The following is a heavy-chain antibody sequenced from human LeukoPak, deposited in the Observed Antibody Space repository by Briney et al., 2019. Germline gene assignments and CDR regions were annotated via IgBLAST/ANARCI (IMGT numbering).Heavy chain of an antibody. CDR2: IIPIFGTA. Sequence: ASVKVSCKASGGTFSSYAISWVRQAPGQGLEWMGGIIPIFGTANYAQKFQGRVTITADKSTSTAYMELSSLRSEDTAVYYCARLCRGSDYGNYYYYMDVWGKGTTVTVSS. CDR3: ARLCRGSDYGNYYYYMDV. V-gene: IGHV1-69*06. CDR1: GGTFSSYA. D-gene: IGHD5-12*01. J-gene: IGHJ6*03.